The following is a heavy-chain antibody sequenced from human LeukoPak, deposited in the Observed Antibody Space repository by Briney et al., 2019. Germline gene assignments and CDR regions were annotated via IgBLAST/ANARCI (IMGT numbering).Heavy chain of an antibody. D-gene: IGHD3-10*01. J-gene: IGHJ6*03. CDR1: GFTFSNAG. Sequence: GGSLRLSCTASGFTFSNAGMDWVRQAPGKGLEWVGRIKTKSEGGTTDYAAPAKGRFTISRDDSKNALFLQMDSLKSDDTAMYYCTTEFKELGSFFYFYYMDVWGTGTTVTISS. CDR2: IKTKSEGGTT. V-gene: IGHV3-15*01. CDR3: TTEFKELGSFFYFYYMDV.